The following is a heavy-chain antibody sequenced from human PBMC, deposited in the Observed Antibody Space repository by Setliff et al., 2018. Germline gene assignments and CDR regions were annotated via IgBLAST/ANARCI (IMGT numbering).Heavy chain of an antibody. CDR2: INHRGFT. Sequence: NPSETLSLTCAVYGESFDNHYWTWIRQPPGERLEWIGEINHRGFTDYKPSLKSRLTMSVDTSRNQFSLSLGSVTAADTGVYYCARGRIAERPEAIDYWGQGTPVTVSS. CDR3: ARGRIAERPEAIDY. V-gene: IGHV4-34*01. J-gene: IGHJ4*02. D-gene: IGHD6-6*01. CDR1: GESFDNHY.